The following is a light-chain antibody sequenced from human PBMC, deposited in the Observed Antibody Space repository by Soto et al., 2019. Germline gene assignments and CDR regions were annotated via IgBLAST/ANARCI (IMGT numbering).Light chain of an antibody. Sequence: DIPMTQSPSTLSASVGDRVTITCRASQSISSWLAWYHQKPGKAPKLLIYKASSLESGVPSRFSGSGSGTEFTLTISSLQPDDFATYYCQQYNSYSQTFGQGTKVEIK. V-gene: IGKV1-5*03. J-gene: IGKJ1*01. CDR2: KAS. CDR3: QQYNSYSQT. CDR1: QSISSW.